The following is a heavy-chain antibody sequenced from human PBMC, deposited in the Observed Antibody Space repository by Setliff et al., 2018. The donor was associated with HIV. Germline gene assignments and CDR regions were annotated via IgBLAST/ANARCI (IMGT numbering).Heavy chain of an antibody. V-gene: IGHV4-34*01. CDR2: INHSGSA. D-gene: IGHD3-3*01. J-gene: IGHJ6*03. CDR1: GGSLSNYY. CDR3: ARGGDGHYDFWNPHHYYMDV. Sequence: SETLSLTCAVYGGSLSNYYWSWNSQAPGKGLEWIGEINHSGSATYSPSLKSRVPISLDTPNDQFFLNMESVTPADTAVYYCARGGDGHYDFWNPHHYYMDVWAKGTSVTVSS.